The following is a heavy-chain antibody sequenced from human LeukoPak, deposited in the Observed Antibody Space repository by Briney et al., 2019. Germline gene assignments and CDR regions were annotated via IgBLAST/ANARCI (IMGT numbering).Heavy chain of an antibody. Sequence: SVKVSCKASGGTFSSYAISWVRQAPGQGLEWMGRIIPILGIANYAQKFQGRVTITTDKSTSTAYMELSSLRSEDTAVYYCARETGPYTYNWFDPWGQGTLVTVSS. CDR3: ARETGPYTYNWFDP. J-gene: IGHJ5*02. CDR1: GGTFSSYA. V-gene: IGHV1-69*04. D-gene: IGHD7-27*01. CDR2: IIPILGIA.